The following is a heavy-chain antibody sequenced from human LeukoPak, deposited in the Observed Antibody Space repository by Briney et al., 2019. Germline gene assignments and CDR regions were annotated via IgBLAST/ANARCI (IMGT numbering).Heavy chain of an antibody. CDR2: IYSSGST. V-gene: IGHV4-39*01. J-gene: IGHJ5*02. CDR1: GASISGSNYY. D-gene: IGHD3-10*01. Sequence: SETLSLTCAVSGASISGSNYYWGWIRQPPGKGLEWIGNIYSSGSTYYNASLQSRVTISIDTSKNQFSLKLSSVTAADTAVYYCAREIYYGSGSYYNGGPFDPWGQGTLVTVSS. CDR3: AREIYYGSGSYYNGGPFDP.